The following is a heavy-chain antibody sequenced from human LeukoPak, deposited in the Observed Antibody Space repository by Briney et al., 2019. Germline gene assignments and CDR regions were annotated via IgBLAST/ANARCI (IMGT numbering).Heavy chain of an antibody. CDR1: GFTFSSYA. J-gene: IGHJ5*02. V-gene: IGHV3-23*01. D-gene: IGHD6-13*01. CDR2: ISGSGGST. Sequence: GESLRLSCAASGFTFSSYAMSWVRQAPGKGLEWVSAISGSGGSTYYADSVKGRFTISRDNSKNTLYLQMNSLRAEDTAVYYCAKPPVYSSSWIPNWFDPWGQGTLVTVSS. CDR3: AKPPVYSSSWIPNWFDP.